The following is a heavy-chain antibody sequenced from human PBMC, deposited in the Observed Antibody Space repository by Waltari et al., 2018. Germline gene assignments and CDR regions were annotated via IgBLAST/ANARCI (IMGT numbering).Heavy chain of an antibody. CDR2: INPSFGTA. D-gene: IGHD2-2*01. Sequence: QVQLVQSGAEVKKPGSSVKVSCKASGGTFSSYAISWVRQAPGQGVEWMGGINPSFGTANYAQKCQGRVTITTDESTGTAYMELSSLRSEDTAVYDCARRGDCSSTSGYWGSGWFDPWGQGTLVTVSS. V-gene: IGHV1-69*05. CDR1: GGTFSSYA. J-gene: IGHJ5*02. CDR3: ARRGDCSSTSGYWGSGWFDP.